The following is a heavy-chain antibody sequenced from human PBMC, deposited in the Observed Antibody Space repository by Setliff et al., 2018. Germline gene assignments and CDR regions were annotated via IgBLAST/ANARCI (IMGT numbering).Heavy chain of an antibody. D-gene: IGHD6-13*01. V-gene: IGHV4-34*01. CDR3: ARAPYSSSWYPGGFDP. J-gene: IGHJ5*02. CDR1: GGSFSNYY. Sequence: SETLSLTCAVYGGSFSNYYWSWIRQPPGKGLEWIGEINHSGSTNYNPSLESRVTISVDTSKNQFSLKLSSVTAADTAVYYCARAPYSSSWYPGGFDPWGQGTLVTVSS. CDR2: INHSGST.